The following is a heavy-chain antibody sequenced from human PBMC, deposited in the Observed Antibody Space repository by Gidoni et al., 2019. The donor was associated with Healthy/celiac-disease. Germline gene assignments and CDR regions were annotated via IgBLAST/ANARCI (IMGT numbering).Heavy chain of an antibody. V-gene: IGHV5-51*01. CDR3: ARQTALLWFGELGEGHAFDI. CDR2: IYPGDSDT. CDR1: GYSFTSYC. D-gene: IGHD3-10*01. Sequence: EVQLVQSGAEVKKPGESLQISCTGSGYSFTSYCIGWVRQMPGKGLEWMGVIYPGDSDTRYSPSFQGQVTISADKSISTAYLQWSSLKASDTAMYYCARQTALLWFGELGEGHAFDIWGQGTMVTVSS. J-gene: IGHJ3*02.